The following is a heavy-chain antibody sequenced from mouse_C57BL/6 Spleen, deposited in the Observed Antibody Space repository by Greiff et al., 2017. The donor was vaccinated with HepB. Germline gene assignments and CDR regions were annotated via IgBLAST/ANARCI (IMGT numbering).Heavy chain of an antibody. J-gene: IGHJ2*01. D-gene: IGHD2-3*01. CDR2: IYPGSGNT. CDR3: ARGAGDGYYVDY. V-gene: IGHV1-76*01. CDR1: GYTFTDYY. Sequence: VQLQQSGAELVRPGASVKLSCKASGYTFTDYYINWVKQRPGQGLEWIARIYPGSGNTYYNEKFKGKATLTAEKSSSTAYMQLSSLTSEDSAVYFCARGAGDGYYVDYWGQGTTLTVSS.